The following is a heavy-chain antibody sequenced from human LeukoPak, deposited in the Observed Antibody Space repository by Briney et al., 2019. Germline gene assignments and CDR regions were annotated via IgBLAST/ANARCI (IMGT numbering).Heavy chain of an antibody. CDR3: ARRGIAVAGGYYFDY. CDR2: IYPGDPDT. J-gene: IGHJ4*02. CDR1: GYSFTSYW. Sequence: GESLKISCKGSGYSFTSYWIGWVRQMPGKGLEWMGIIYPGDPDTRYSPSFQGQVTISADKSISTAYLQWSSLKASDTAMYYCARRGIAVAGGYYFDYWGQGTLVTVSS. D-gene: IGHD6-19*01. V-gene: IGHV5-51*01.